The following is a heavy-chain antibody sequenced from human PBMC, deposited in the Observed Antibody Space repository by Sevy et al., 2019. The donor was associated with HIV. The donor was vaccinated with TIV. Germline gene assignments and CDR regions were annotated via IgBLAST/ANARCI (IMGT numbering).Heavy chain of an antibody. CDR2: LNPGNGNT. Sequence: ASVKVSCKATGYNFNTYTIHWVRQAPGQSLEWMAWLNPGNGNTKYSQQFRDRVTITRDTSARTVYMELNSLTSEDTAVYFCARDPYARRGFDYWGQGTLLTVSS. CDR3: ARDPYARRGFDY. V-gene: IGHV1-3*01. D-gene: IGHD3-16*01. CDR1: GYNFNTYT. J-gene: IGHJ4*02.